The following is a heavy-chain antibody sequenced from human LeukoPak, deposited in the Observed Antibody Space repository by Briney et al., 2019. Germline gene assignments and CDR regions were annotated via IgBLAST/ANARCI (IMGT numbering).Heavy chain of an antibody. D-gene: IGHD1-26*01. CDR3: ARDDGSSGVDY. CDR1: GGSISSYY. V-gene: IGHV4-59*12. J-gene: IGHJ4*02. CDR2: IYHSGDT. Sequence: SETLSLTCTVSGGSISSYYWSWIRQPPGKGLEWIGYIYHSGDTYYNPSLKSRVTISIDRSKSQFSLNLSSVTVADTAIYYCARDDGSSGVDYWGQGTLVTVSS.